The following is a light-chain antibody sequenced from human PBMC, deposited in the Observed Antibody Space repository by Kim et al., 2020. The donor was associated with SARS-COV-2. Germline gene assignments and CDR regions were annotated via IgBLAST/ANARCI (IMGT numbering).Light chain of an antibody. V-gene: IGLV3-1*01. CDR2: QDT. CDR1: RLGDKY. J-gene: IGLJ2*01. Sequence: SYELTQPPSVSVSPGQTASITCSVDRLGDKYACWYQQKPGQSPVVVIYQDTKRPSGIPERFSGSNSGNTATLTISGTQAMDEADYYCQVWDSTTTVFGGGTQLTVL. CDR3: QVWDSTTTV.